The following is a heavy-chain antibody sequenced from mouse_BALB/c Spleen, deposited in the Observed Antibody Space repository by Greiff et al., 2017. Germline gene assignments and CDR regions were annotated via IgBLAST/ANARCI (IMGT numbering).Heavy chain of an antibody. CDR2: INPGSGGT. Sequence: VQRVESGAELVRPGTSVKVSCKASGYAFTNYLIEWVKQRPGQGLEWIGVINPGSGGTNYNEKFKGKSTLTADKSSSTAYLQLSSLTSDDSAVYCCARDGCSYYFDYWGQGTTVTVSA. V-gene: IGHV1-54*01. D-gene: IGHD2-3*01. J-gene: IGHJ2*01. CDR1: GYAFTNYL. CDR3: ARDGCSYYFDY.